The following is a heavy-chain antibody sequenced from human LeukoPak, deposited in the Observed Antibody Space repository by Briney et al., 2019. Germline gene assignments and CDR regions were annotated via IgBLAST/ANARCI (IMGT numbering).Heavy chain of an antibody. D-gene: IGHD1-26*01. CDR1: GFTFSSYG. J-gene: IGHJ4*02. Sequence: GGSLRLSCAASGFTFSSYGMHWVRQAPGKGLEWVAVISYDGSNKYYADSVKGRFTISRDNSKNTLHLQMNSLRAEDTAVYYCAKDVGYWGQGTLVTVSS. V-gene: IGHV3-30*18. CDR2: ISYDGSNK. CDR3: AKDVGY.